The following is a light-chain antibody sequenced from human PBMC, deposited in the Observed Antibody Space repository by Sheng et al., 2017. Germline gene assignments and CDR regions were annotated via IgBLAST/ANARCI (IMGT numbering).Light chain of an antibody. Sequence: EIVLTQSPGTLSLSPGERATLSCRASRSVSRSSLAWYQQKPGQAPRLLIFDASSRATGIPDRFSGRGSGTDFTLTISRLEPEDFAVYYCQQYGGSLTFGGGTKVEVK. CDR3: QQYGGSLT. CDR1: RSVSRSS. V-gene: IGKV3-20*01. J-gene: IGKJ4*01. CDR2: DAS.